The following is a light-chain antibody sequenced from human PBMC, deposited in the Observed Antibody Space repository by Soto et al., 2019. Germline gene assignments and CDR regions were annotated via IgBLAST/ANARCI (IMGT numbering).Light chain of an antibody. Sequence: AIRMTXSXXXXXASTGDXVTITCRASQGISSYLAWYQQKPGKAPKLLIYAASTLQSGVPSRFSGSGSGTDFTLTISCLQSEDFATYYCQQYYSYPVAFGQGTKVEIK. J-gene: IGKJ1*01. V-gene: IGKV1-8*01. CDR3: QQYYSYPVA. CDR2: AAS. CDR1: QGISSY.